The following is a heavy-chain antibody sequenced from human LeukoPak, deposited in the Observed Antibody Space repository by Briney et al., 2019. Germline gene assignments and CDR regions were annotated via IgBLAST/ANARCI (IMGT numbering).Heavy chain of an antibody. Sequence: GGSLRLSCAASGFTFSSYWMSWVRQAPGKGLEWVANIKQEGSEKYYVDSVKGRFTISRDNAKNSLYLQMNSLRAEDTAVYYCAKDSSYYDSSGYSYYFDYWGQGTLVTVSS. D-gene: IGHD3-22*01. CDR3: AKDSSYYDSSGYSYYFDY. CDR2: IKQEGSEK. CDR1: GFTFSSYW. V-gene: IGHV3-7*01. J-gene: IGHJ4*02.